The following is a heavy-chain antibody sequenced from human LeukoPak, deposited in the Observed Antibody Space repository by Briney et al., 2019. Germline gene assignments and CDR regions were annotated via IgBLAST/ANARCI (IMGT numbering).Heavy chain of an antibody. CDR3: ARVLYGDYVLVDP. CDR1: GGTFSSYA. J-gene: IGHJ5*02. Sequence: SVKVSCKASGGTFSSYAISWVRQAPGQGLEWMGGIIPIFGTANYAQKFQGRVTITADESTSTAYMELSSLRSEDTAVYYCARVLYGDYVLVDPWGQGTLVTVSS. V-gene: IGHV1-69*13. D-gene: IGHD4-17*01. CDR2: IIPIFGTA.